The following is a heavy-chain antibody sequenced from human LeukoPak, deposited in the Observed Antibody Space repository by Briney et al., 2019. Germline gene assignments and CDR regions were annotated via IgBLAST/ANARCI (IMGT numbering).Heavy chain of an antibody. D-gene: IGHD5-12*01. Sequence: SETLSLTCTVSGGSISSYYWNWIRQPPGKGLEWIGYIFYSGSTNYNPSLRSRVTISVDASKNQFSLKLSSVTAADTAVHYCAREGNSGYDVIDYWGQGTLVTVSS. CDR1: GGSISSYY. CDR3: AREGNSGYDVIDY. CDR2: IFYSGST. V-gene: IGHV4-59*01. J-gene: IGHJ4*02.